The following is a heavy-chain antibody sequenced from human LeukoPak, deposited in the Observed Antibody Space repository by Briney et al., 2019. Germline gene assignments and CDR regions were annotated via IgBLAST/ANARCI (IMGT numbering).Heavy chain of an antibody. CDR1: GGSISSGSYY. D-gene: IGHD3/OR15-3a*01. J-gene: IGHJ5*02. CDR3: ARDMDYNWFDP. V-gene: IGHV4-61*02. CDR2: IYTSGST. Sequence: SQTLSLTCTVSGGSISSGSYYWSWIRQPAGKGLEWIGRIYTSGSTNYNPSLKSRVTMSVDTSKNQFSLKLSSVTAADTAVYYCARDMDYNWFDPWGQGTLVTVSS.